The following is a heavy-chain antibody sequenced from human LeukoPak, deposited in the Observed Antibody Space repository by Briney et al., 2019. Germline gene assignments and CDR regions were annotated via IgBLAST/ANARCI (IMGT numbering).Heavy chain of an antibody. D-gene: IGHD3-22*01. CDR1: GGSVSSGSYY. Sequence: SETLSLPCTVSGGSVSSGSYYWSWIRQPPGKGLEWIGYIYYSGSTNYNPSLKSRVTISVDTSKNQFSLMLGSVTAGDTAVCYCAGGDSSFDAFDIWGQGTMVTVSS. CDR2: IYYSGST. J-gene: IGHJ3*02. CDR3: AGGDSSFDAFDI. V-gene: IGHV4-61*01.